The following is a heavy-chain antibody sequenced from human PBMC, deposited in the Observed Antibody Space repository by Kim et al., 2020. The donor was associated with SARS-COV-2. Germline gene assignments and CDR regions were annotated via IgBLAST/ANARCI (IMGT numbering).Heavy chain of an antibody. D-gene: IGHD3-10*01. J-gene: IGHJ4*02. CDR3: ARGGSGGSGGYGY. Sequence: YAQRFQGRVTMTRDTAISTAYMELSRLRSDDTAVYYCARGGSGGSGGYGYWGQGTLVTVSS. V-gene: IGHV1-2*02.